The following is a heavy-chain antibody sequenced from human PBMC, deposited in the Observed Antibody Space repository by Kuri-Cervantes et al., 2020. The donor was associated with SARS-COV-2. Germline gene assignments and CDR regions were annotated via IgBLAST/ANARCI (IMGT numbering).Heavy chain of an antibody. Sequence: GESLKISCAASGFTFSSYAMHWVRQAPGKGLEWVSSISSSSSYIYYADSVKGRFTISRDNAKNSLYLQMNSLRAEDTAVYYCHIVVVPAATELNPYYYYGMDVWGQGTTVTVSS. V-gene: IGHV3-21*01. CDR1: GFTFSSYA. CDR2: ISSSSSYI. D-gene: IGHD2-2*01. J-gene: IGHJ6*02. CDR3: HIVVVPAATELNPYYYYGMDV.